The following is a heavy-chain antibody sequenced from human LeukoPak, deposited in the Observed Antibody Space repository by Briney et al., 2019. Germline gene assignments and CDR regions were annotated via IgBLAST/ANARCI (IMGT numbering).Heavy chain of an antibody. CDR1: GFTFSSYA. D-gene: IGHD3-22*01. Sequence: GGSLRLSCAASGFTFSSYAMSWVRQAPGKGLEWVSAISGSGGSTYYADSVKGRFTISRDNAKNSLYLQMNSLRAEDTAVYYCASAGDIYDTLYWGQGTLVTVSS. J-gene: IGHJ4*02. CDR2: ISGSGGST. V-gene: IGHV3-23*01. CDR3: ASAGDIYDTLY.